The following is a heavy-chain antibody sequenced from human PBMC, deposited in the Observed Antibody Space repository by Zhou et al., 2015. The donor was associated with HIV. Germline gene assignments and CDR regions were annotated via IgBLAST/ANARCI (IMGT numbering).Heavy chain of an antibody. J-gene: IGHJ5*02. CDR1: GFTFSVYW. CDR3: ARARLPGXQFDWVLSPFVH. CDR2: IDQDGGST. D-gene: IGHD3-9*01. V-gene: IGHV3-74*02. Sequence: DVQLVESGGASVQPGGSLRLSCAGSGFTFSVYWMHWVRQVPGKGPIWVSRIDQDGGSTIYADSVRGRFTISRDNAANTLYLQMNSLRVEDMGVYYCARARLPGXQFDWVLSPFVHWGRGTLVTVSS.